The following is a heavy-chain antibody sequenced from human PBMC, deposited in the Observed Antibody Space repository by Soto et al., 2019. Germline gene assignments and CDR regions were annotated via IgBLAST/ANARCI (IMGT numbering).Heavy chain of an antibody. CDR3: ANESLTRAGSHFGY. Sequence: EVQLFESGGGLVQPGGSLSLSCAASGFTFTNFALSWVRQAPGTGLEWVSAISGSGAGTYFADSVKGRFTISRDNSKNTLYLQMNSLRAEDTAAYYRANESLTRAGSHFGYWGPGILVTVSS. CDR1: GFTFTNFA. CDR2: ISGSGAGT. D-gene: IGHD3-10*01. V-gene: IGHV3-23*01. J-gene: IGHJ4*02.